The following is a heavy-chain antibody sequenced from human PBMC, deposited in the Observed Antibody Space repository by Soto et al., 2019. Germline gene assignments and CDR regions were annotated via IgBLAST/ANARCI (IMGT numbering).Heavy chain of an antibody. CDR2: IGSSGSTI. Sequence: GGSLRLSCAASGFTFSSYEMNWVRQAPGKGLEWVSYIGSSGSTIYYADSVKGRFTISRDNAKNSLYLQMNSLRAEDTAVYYCARDRYYYGSGSRRTSYYYYYGMDVWGQGTTVTVSS. D-gene: IGHD3-10*01. J-gene: IGHJ6*02. V-gene: IGHV3-48*03. CDR1: GFTFSSYE. CDR3: ARDRYYYGSGSRRTSYYYYYGMDV.